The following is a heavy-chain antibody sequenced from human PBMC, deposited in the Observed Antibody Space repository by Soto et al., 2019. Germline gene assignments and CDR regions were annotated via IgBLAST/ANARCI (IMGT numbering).Heavy chain of an antibody. V-gene: IGHV3-53*02. CDR2: IHSDGST. CDR3: ARDASGPFDY. J-gene: IGHJ4*02. CDR1: GFTVSDR. D-gene: IGHD6-19*01. Sequence: EVQLVETGGGLIQPGGSLKLSCSVAGFTVSDRMSWVRQAPGKGLECVSFIHSDGSTHYTDSVRGRFTSSRDNSKNTLYLQMDRLRVDDTAVYFCARDASGPFDYWGQGTLVTVSS.